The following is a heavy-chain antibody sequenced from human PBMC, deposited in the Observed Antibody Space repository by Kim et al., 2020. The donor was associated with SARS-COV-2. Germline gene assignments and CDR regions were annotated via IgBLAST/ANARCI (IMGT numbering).Heavy chain of an antibody. V-gene: IGHV4-34*01. Sequence: SLKRRVTISVDTSKNQFSLKLSSVTAADTAVYYGARGRRYYYDSSGYFDYWGQGTLVTVSS. CDR3: ARGRRYYYDSSGYFDY. J-gene: IGHJ4*02. D-gene: IGHD3-22*01.